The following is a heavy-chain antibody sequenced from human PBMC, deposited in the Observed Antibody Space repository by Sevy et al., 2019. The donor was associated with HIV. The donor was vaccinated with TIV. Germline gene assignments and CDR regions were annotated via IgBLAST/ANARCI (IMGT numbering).Heavy chain of an antibody. CDR1: GFIFNSYW. CDR3: ATGRDYGSGSYDY. J-gene: IGHJ4*02. D-gene: IGHD3-10*01. Sequence: GGSLRLSCGASGFIFNSYWMTWVRQAPGKGLEWVAVILYEGINKDYGDSVRGRFTISRDNSKNTLYLEMNNLRVDDTAVYYCATGRDYGSGSYDYWGQGTLVTVSS. V-gene: IGHV3-30*03. CDR2: ILYEGINK.